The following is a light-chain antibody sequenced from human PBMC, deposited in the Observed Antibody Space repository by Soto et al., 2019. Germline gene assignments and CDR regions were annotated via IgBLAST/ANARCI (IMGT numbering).Light chain of an antibody. J-gene: IGKJ1*01. CDR1: QSVSSSY. CDR2: GAS. Sequence: EIVLTQSPGTLSLSPGERATLSCRASQSVSSSYLAWYQQKPGQATRLLIYGASSRATGIPDRFSGSGSGTEFTLTISSLEPEDFAVYYCLQYGSSPWTFGQGTKVEIK. CDR3: LQYGSSPWT. V-gene: IGKV3-20*01.